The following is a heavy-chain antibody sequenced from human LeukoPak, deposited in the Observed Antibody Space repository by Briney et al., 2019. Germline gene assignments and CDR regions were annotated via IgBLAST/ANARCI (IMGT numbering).Heavy chain of an antibody. V-gene: IGHV4-39*01. D-gene: IGHD3-10*01. CDR2: IYYSGST. CDR3: ARHDLWFGSFDY. Sequence: SETLSLTCTVAGGSISSSSYYWGWIRQPPGKGLEWIGSIYYSGSTYYNPSLKSRVTISVDTSKNQFSLKLSSVTAADTAVYYCARHDLWFGSFDYWGQGTLVTVSS. CDR1: GGSISSSSYY. J-gene: IGHJ4*02.